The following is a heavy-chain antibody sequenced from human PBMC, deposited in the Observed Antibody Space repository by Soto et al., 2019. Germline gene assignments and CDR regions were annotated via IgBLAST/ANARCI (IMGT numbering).Heavy chain of an antibody. CDR2: IIPIFGTA. CDR1: GGTFSSYA. J-gene: IGHJ4*02. D-gene: IGHD2-15*01. Sequence: QVQLVQSGAEVKKPWSSVKVSCKASGGTFSSYAISWVRQAPGQGLEWMGGIIPIFGTANYAQNFQGRVTITADKSTSTAYMELSSLRAEDTAVYYCARDRRYCSGGSCYEWGLGTLVTVSS. V-gene: IGHV1-69*06. CDR3: ARDRRYCSGGSCYE.